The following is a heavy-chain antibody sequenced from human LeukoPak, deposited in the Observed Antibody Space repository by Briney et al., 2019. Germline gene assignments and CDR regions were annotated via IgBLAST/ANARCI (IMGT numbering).Heavy chain of an antibody. J-gene: IGHJ3*02. V-gene: IGHV1-8*01. D-gene: IGHD6-6*01. Sequence: GASVKVSCKASGYTFTSYDINWVRQATGQGLEWMGWMNPNSGNTGYAQKFQGRVTITTDESTSTAYMELSSLRSEDTAVYYCARERGSSSDAFDIWGQGTMVTVSS. CDR1: GYTFTSYD. CDR3: ARERGSSSDAFDI. CDR2: MNPNSGNT.